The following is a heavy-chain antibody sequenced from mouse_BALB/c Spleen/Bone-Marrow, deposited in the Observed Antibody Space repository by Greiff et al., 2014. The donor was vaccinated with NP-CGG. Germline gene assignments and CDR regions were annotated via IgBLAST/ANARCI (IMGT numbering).Heavy chain of an antibody. CDR3: TREGDSPFAY. CDR2: INPSNGGT. J-gene: IGHJ3*01. V-gene: IGHV1S81*02. CDR1: GYTFTSYY. D-gene: IGHD2-13*01. Sequence: ESGAELVKPGASVKLSCKASGYTFTSYYMYWVKQRPGQGLEWIGEINPSNGGTNFNEKFKSKATLTVDKSPSTAYMQLSSLTSEYSAVYYGTREGDSPFAYWGQGTLVTVSA.